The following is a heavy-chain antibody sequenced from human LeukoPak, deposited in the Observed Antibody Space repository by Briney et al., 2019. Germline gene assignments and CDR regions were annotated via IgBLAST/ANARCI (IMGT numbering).Heavy chain of an antibody. CDR3: TRWCGISDYRWFDP. V-gene: IGHV4-39*01. J-gene: IGHJ5*02. D-gene: IGHD4-11*01. CDR1: GGSVSDSSYY. Sequence: SETLSLTCTVSGGSVSDSSYYWGWIRQPPGKGLEWIGVVYHNGATYYNPSLESRITIFVDTSKSQFSLSLNSVTAADTAVYYCTRWCGISDYRWFDPWGQGTLVTVSS. CDR2: VYHNGAT.